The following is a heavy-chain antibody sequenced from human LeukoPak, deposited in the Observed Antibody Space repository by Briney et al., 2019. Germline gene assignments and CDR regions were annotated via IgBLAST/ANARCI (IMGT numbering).Heavy chain of an antibody. J-gene: IGHJ4*01. V-gene: IGHV3-7*03. Sequence: SGGSLRLSCAASGFTFSTYWMTWVRQAPGKGLEWVAIIKEDGSEEYYVDSVKGRFTISRDNAKNSLYLQMNSLRVEDTAVYYCARDQSRHSDYWGQEPWSPSPQ. D-gene: IGHD2-21*01. CDR3: ARDQSRHSDY. CDR2: IKEDGSEE. CDR1: GFTFSTYW.